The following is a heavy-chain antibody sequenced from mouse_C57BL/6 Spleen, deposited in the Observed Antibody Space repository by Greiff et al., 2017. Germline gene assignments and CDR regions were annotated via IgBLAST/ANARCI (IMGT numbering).Heavy chain of an antibody. CDR3: AREGLLRSFDY. CDR2: IHPNSGST. D-gene: IGHD1-1*01. Sequence: QVQLQQPGAELVNPGASVKLSCKASGYTFTSYWMHWVKQRPGQGLEWIGMIHPNSGSTNYNEKFKSKATLTVDKSSSTAYMQLSSLTSEDSAVYYCAREGLLRSFDYWGQGTTLTVSS. V-gene: IGHV1-64*01. CDR1: GYTFTSYW. J-gene: IGHJ2*01.